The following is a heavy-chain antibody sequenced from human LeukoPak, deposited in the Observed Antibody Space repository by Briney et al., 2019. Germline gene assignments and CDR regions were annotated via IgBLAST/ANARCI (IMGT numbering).Heavy chain of an antibody. V-gene: IGHV1-3*01. D-gene: IGHD6-19*01. J-gene: IGHJ4*02. CDR3: ARGTAVADTFGDY. Sequence: ASVKVSCKASGYTFTSYAMHWVRQAPGQRLEWMGWINAGNGNTKYSQKFQGRVTITRDTSASTAYMELSSLRSEDTAVYYCARGTAVADTFGDYWGQGTLVTVSS. CDR1: GYTFTSYA. CDR2: INAGNGNT.